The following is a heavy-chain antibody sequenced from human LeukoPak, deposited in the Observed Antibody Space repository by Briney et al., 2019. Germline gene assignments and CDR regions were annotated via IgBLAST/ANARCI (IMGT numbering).Heavy chain of an antibody. V-gene: IGHV3-7*01. J-gene: IGHJ4*02. Sequence: GGSLRLFCAASGLIFSSYCMTWVRQAPGRGLEWVVNIKQDGSEKYYVDSVKGRFTISRDNAKNSLFLQMNSLNAEDTAVYYCAGGLNRRARFDYWGQGTLVTVSS. D-gene: IGHD1-26*01. CDR3: AGGLNRRARFDY. CDR2: IKQDGSEK. CDR1: GLIFSSYC.